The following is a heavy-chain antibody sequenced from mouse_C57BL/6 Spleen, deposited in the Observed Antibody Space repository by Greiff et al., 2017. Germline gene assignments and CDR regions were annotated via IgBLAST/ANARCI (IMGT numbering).Heavy chain of an antibody. CDR1: GYAFSSSW. CDR3: ARGAADYDY. J-gene: IGHJ2*01. V-gene: IGHV1-82*01. D-gene: IGHD2-4*01. Sequence: QVQLQQSGPELVKPGASVKISCKASGYAFSSSWMNWVKQRPGKGLEWIGRIYPGAGDTNYNGKFKGKATLTADKSSSTAYMQLSSLTSEDSAVCFCARGAADYDYWGQGTTLTVSS. CDR2: IYPGAGDT.